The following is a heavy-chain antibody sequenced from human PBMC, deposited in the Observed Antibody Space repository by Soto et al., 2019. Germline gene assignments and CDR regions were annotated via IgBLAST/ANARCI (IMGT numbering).Heavy chain of an antibody. V-gene: IGHV1-69*02. J-gene: IGHJ4*02. Sequence: QVQLVQSGAEVKKPGSSVKVSCKASGGTFSSYISWVRQAPGQGLEWMGRIIPILGIANYARKFQGRVTITADKSTSTAYLERSSLRSEDTAVYYCARLLYYDSSGYPVDYWGQGTLVTVSS. CDR2: IIPILGIA. CDR1: GGTFSSY. D-gene: IGHD3-22*01. CDR3: ARLLYYDSSGYPVDY.